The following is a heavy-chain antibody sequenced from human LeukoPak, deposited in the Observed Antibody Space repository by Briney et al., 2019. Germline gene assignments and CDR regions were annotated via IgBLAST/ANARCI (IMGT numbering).Heavy chain of an antibody. CDR2: IYYSGST. D-gene: IGHD3-9*01. CDR3: ARLSGLRYFYIDY. Sequence: PSETLSLTCTVSGGSISSSSYYWGWIRQPPGKGLEWIGSIYYSGSTYYNPSLKSRVTISVDTSKNQFSLKLSSVTAADTAVYYCARLSGLRYFYIDYWGQGTLVTVSS. V-gene: IGHV4-39*01. CDR1: GGSISSSSYY. J-gene: IGHJ4*02.